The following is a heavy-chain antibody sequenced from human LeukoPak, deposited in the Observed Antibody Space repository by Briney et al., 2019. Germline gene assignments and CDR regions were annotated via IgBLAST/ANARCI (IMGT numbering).Heavy chain of an antibody. D-gene: IGHD3-22*01. J-gene: IGHJ4*02. V-gene: IGHV3-7*01. CDR1: GFTFSTYW. Sequence: HPGGSLRLSCAASGFTFSTYWMSWVRQAPGKGLEWVANIKQDGSEKYYVDSVKGRFTISRDNAKNSLYLQMNSLRAEDTAVYYCAREKPIRITIIVKRPFDYWGQGTLVTVSS. CDR3: AREKPIRITIIVKRPFDY. CDR2: IKQDGSEK.